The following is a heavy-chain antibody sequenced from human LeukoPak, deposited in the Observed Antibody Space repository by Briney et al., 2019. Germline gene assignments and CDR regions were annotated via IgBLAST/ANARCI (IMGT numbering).Heavy chain of an antibody. CDR1: GFTFSSYS. J-gene: IGHJ3*02. Sequence: GGSLRLSFAASGFTFSSYSMNWVRQAPGKGLEWVSSISSSSSYIYYADSVKGRFTISRDNAKNSLYLQMNSLRAEDTAVYYCARVRSVYCSSTSCTKGAFDIWGQGTMVTVSS. D-gene: IGHD2-2*01. V-gene: IGHV3-21*01. CDR3: ARVRSVYCSSTSCTKGAFDI. CDR2: ISSSSSYI.